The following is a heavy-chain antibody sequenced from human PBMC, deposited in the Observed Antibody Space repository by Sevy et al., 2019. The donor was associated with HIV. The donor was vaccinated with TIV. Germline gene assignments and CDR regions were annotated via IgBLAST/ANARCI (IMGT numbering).Heavy chain of an antibody. Sequence: GGFLRLSCEASGFTFSDAWMNWVRQAPGKGLEWVGRIKTKASGETTDYAAPVKGRFTISRDDSKNTLFLQMNSVIIEDTAVYFCTTDGLERGYYCFDYWGQGTLVTVSS. D-gene: IGHD1-1*01. CDR1: GFTFSDAW. CDR3: TTDGLERGYYCFDY. CDR2: IKTKASGETT. J-gene: IGHJ4*02. V-gene: IGHV3-15*07.